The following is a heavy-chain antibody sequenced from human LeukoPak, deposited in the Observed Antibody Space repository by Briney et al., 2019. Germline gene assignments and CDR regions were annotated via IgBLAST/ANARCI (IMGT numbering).Heavy chain of an antibody. V-gene: IGHV4-61*02. D-gene: IGHD2-2*01. CDR2: IYTSGST. CDR3: ARDRRDCSSTSCYVFGEPNWFDP. J-gene: IGHJ5*02. Sequence: SETLSLTCTVSGGAISSGSYFWNWIRQPAGKGLEWIGRIYTSGSTNYNPSLKSRVTMSVDTSKNQFSLKLSSVTAADTAVYYCARDRRDCSSTSCYVFGEPNWFDPWGQGTLVTVSS. CDR1: GGAISSGSYF.